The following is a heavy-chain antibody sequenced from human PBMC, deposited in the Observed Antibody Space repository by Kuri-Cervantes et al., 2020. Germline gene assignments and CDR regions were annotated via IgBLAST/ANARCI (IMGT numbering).Heavy chain of an antibody. J-gene: IGHJ6*02. CDR2: IGKAGDS. D-gene: IGHD4-17*01. CDR1: GFTFSSSD. CDR3: ARSPNDYGDYYYYYGMDV. Sequence: GGSLRLSCAASGFTFSSSDMHWVRQASGKGLEWVSAIGKAGDSYYPGSVKGRFTISRDNSKNTLYLQMNSLRAEDTAVYYCARSPNDYGDYYYYYGMDVWGQGTTVTVSS. V-gene: IGHV3-13*01.